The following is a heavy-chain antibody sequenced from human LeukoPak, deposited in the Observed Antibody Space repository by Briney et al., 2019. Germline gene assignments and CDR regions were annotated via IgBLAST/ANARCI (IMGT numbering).Heavy chain of an antibody. V-gene: IGHV4-39*01. Sequence: SETLSLTCTVSGGSISSSSYYWGWIRQPPGKGLEWIGSIYYSGSTYYNPSLKSRVTISVDTSKNQFSLQLSSVTAADTAVYYCAGMGIAVAGTAAWGPGTLVTVSS. CDR1: GGSISSSSYY. J-gene: IGHJ5*02. D-gene: IGHD6-19*01. CDR2: IYYSGST. CDR3: AGMGIAVAGTAA.